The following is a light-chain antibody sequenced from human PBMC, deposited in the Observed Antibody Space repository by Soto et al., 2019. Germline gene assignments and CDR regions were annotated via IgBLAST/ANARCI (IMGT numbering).Light chain of an antibody. CDR1: SNDIGTYNR. Sequence: QSALTQPASVSGSPGQSITISCTGTSNDIGTYNRVSWYQQPPGTAPKLIIYEVNNRPSGVPDRFSGSKSGNTASLTISGLQAEDEADYYCNSFTTSSTYVFGTGTKVTVL. V-gene: IGLV2-18*02. CDR3: NSFTTSSTYV. J-gene: IGLJ1*01. CDR2: EVN.